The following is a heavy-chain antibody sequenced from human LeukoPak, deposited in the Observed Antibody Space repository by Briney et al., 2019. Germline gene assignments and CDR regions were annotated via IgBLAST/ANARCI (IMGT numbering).Heavy chain of an antibody. CDR3: AKDLAIGQQLVLGAFDI. V-gene: IGHV3-23*01. D-gene: IGHD6-13*01. CDR2: ISGSGGST. CDR1: GFTFSVHA. J-gene: IGHJ3*02. Sequence: GGSLRLSCAASGFTFSVHAMHWVRQAPGKGLEWVSAISGSGGSTYYADSVKGRFTISRDNSKNTLYLQMNSLKAEDTAVYYCAKDLAIGQQLVLGAFDIWGQGTMVTVSS.